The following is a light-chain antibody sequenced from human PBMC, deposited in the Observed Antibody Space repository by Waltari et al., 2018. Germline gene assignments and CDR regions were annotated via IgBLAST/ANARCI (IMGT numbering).Light chain of an antibody. J-gene: IGKJ4*01. CDR3: QQVNSYPLT. CDR2: AAS. V-gene: IGKV1-9*01. Sequence: DIQLTQSPSFLSASVGDRVTITCRASQGISSYLAWYQQKPGKAPKLLIYAASTLQSGGPSRFSGSGSGTEFTLTISSLQPEDFATYYCQQVNSYPLTFGGGTKVEIK. CDR1: QGISSY.